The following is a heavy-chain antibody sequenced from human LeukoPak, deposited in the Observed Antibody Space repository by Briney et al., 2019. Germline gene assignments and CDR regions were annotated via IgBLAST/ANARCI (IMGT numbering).Heavy chain of an antibody. D-gene: IGHD2-15*01. Sequence: GESLKISCKASGYSFTTYWIGWVRQMPGKGLEWMGIIYPGDSDTRYSPSFQAQVTISADKSISTAYLQWSSLKASDTAMYYCARPRACSTDSYYFDYWGQGTLVTVSS. J-gene: IGHJ4*02. CDR3: ARPRACSTDSYYFDY. CDR2: IYPGDSDT. CDR1: GYSFTTYW. V-gene: IGHV5-51*01.